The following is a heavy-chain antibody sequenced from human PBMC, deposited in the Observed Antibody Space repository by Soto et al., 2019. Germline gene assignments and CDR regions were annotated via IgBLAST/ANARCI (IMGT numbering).Heavy chain of an antibody. V-gene: IGHV3-30*18. CDR3: AKGGRQWLLTSDFNY. CDR1: GFTFSDYA. Sequence: VQLVESGGGVVQPGRSLRLSCAASGFTFSDYAMHWVRQAPGKGLEWVAVVSHDGRNTHYAATVQGRFTISRDSSETTVSPAMTSLRAEDTAVYYCAKGGRQWLLTSDFNYWGQGALVTVSS. J-gene: IGHJ4*02. CDR2: VSHDGRNT. D-gene: IGHD6-19*01.